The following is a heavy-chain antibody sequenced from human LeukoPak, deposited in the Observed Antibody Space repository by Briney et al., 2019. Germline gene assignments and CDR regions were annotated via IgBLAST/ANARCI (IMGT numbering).Heavy chain of an antibody. D-gene: IGHD6-19*01. CDR1: GYAFTRYG. CDR3: ARDPSNTSGRYIYFDY. Sequence: ASVKVSCKASGYAFTRYGFSWVRQAPGQGLEWMGWISAFNGDTNCAQNFKGRVTMTTDTSTRTAYMELRSLRSDDTAVYYCARDPSNTSGRYIYFDYWGQGTLVTVSS. CDR2: ISAFNGDT. J-gene: IGHJ4*02. V-gene: IGHV1-18*01.